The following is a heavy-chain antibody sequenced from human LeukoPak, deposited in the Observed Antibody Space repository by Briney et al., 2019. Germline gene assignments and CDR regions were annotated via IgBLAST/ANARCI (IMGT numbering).Heavy chain of an antibody. CDR2: IKSKTDGGTT. CDR3: TTDLNYYGSGSPETNDY. D-gene: IGHD3-10*01. J-gene: IGHJ4*02. V-gene: IGHV3-15*01. CDR1: GFTFSNAW. Sequence: GGSLRLSCAASGFTFSNAWMSWVRQAPGKGLEWVGRIKSKTDGGTTDYAAPVKGRFTISRDDSKNTLYLQMSSLKTEDTAVYYCTTDLNYYGSGSPETNDYWGQGTLVTVSS.